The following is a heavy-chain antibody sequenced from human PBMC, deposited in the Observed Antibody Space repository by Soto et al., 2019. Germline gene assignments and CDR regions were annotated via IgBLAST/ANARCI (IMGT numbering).Heavy chain of an antibody. CDR3: ASTVSYYYYGMDV. CDR1: GGSVSSGSYY. D-gene: IGHD4-17*01. J-gene: IGHJ6*02. CDR2: IYYSGST. V-gene: IGHV4-61*01. Sequence: QVQLQESGPGLVKPSETLSLTCTVSGGSVSSGSYYWIWIRQPPGKGLEWIGYIYYSGSTNYNPSLKSRVTISVATSKNQFSLKLSSVTAADTAVYYCASTVSYYYYGMDVWGQGTTVTVSS.